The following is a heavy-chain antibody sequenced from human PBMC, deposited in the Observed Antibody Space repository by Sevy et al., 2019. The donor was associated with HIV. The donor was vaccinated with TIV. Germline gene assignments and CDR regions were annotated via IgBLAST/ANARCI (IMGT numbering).Heavy chain of an antibody. J-gene: IGHJ3*02. CDR1: GGSFSGYY. CDR2: INHSGST. Sequence: SETLSLTCAVYGGSFSGYYWSWIRQPPGKGLEWIGEINHSGSTNYNPSLKSRVTISVDTSKNQFSLKLSSVTAADTAVDYFARGRGYDFWSGARAFDIWGQGTMVTVS. D-gene: IGHD3-3*01. CDR3: ARGRGYDFWSGARAFDI. V-gene: IGHV4-34*01.